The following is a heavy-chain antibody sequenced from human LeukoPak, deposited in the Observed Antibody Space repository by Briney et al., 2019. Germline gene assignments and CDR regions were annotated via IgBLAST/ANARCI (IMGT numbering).Heavy chain of an antibody. V-gene: IGHV3-48*02. J-gene: IGHJ5*02. CDR2: ISSSSSTI. D-gene: IGHD3-3*01. CDR1: GFTFSSYS. Sequence: GGSLRLSCAASGFTFSSYSMNWVRQAPGKGLEWVSYISSSSSTIYYADSVKGRFTIPRDNAKNSLYLQMNSLRDEDTAVYYXXXXITAALNWFDPWGQGTLVXV. CDR3: XXXITAALNWFDP.